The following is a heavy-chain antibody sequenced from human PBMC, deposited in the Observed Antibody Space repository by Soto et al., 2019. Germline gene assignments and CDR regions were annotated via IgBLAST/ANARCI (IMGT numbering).Heavy chain of an antibody. J-gene: IGHJ5*02. CDR1: GGSISSGGYY. Sequence: SETLSLTCTVSGGSISSGGYYWSWIRQHPGKGLEWIGYIYYSGSTYYNPSLKSRVTISVDTSKNQFSLKLSSVTAADTAVYYCARTGGIFCGGGSCSGRQKNGFAPGGQGPLVPVPS. CDR2: IYYSGST. V-gene: IGHV4-31*03. D-gene: IGHD2-15*01. CDR3: ARTGGIFCGGGSCSGRQKNGFAP.